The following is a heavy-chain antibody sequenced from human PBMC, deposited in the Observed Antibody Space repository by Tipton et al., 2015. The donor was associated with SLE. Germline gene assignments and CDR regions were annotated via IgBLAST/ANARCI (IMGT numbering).Heavy chain of an antibody. CDR2: ILYSGST. J-gene: IGHJ4*02. CDR1: GRSISPYY. Sequence: TLSLTCTVSGRSISPYYWSWIRQPPGKGLEWIGEILYSGSTNYNPSLQSRITMSVDTSKNQFSLKLNSVTAADTAVYYCARETVTGAITLWGQGTLVTVSS. V-gene: IGHV4-59*01. CDR3: ARETVTGAITL. D-gene: IGHD1-20*01.